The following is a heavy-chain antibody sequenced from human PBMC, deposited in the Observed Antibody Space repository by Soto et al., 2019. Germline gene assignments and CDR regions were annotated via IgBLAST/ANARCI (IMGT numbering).Heavy chain of an antibody. D-gene: IGHD6-13*01. J-gene: IGHJ4*02. V-gene: IGHV3-7*01. CDR1: GFTLSSYW. CDR3: ARGSSLNF. CDR2: IKQDGSEQ. Sequence: EVQLVESGGGLVQPGGSLRLSCVGSGFTLSSYWMSWARQAPGKGLEWLANIKQDGSEQHYVDSVKGRFSISRDNAQNSLFLHMSSVRDEDTAVYYCARGSSLNFWGQGTLVTVSS.